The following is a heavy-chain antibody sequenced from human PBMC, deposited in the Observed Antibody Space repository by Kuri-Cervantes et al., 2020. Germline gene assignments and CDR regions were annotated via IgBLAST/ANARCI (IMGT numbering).Heavy chain of an antibody. J-gene: IGHJ4*02. CDR1: GGSFSGYY. V-gene: IGHV4-34*01. CDR3: ARRTMVRGGTFDY. D-gene: IGHD3-10*01. Sequence: SETLSLTCAVYGGSFSGYYWSWIRQPPGKGLEWIGGINHSGSTNYNPSLKSRVTISVDTSKKQFSLKLSSVTAADTAVYYCARRTMVRGGTFDYWGQGTLVTVSS. CDR2: INHSGST.